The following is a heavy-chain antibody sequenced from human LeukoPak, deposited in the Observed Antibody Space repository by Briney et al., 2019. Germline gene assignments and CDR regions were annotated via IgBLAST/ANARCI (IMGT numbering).Heavy chain of an antibody. J-gene: IGHJ6*02. D-gene: IGHD2-2*01. Sequence: ASVKVSCKASGYTFTSYGISWVRQAPGQGLEWMGWISAYNGNTNYAQKLQGRVTMTTDTSTSTAYMELRSLRSDDTAAYYCARDCVVVCPRNGMDVWGQGTTVTVSS. CDR2: ISAYNGNT. V-gene: IGHV1-18*01. CDR3: ARDCVVVCPRNGMDV. CDR1: GYTFTSYG.